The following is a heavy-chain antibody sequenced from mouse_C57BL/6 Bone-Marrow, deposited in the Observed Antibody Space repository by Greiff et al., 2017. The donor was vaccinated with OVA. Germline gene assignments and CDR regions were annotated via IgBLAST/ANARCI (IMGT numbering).Heavy chain of an antibody. CDR3: ASPSPYYYGSSPFAY. CDR1: GYTFTGYW. J-gene: IGHJ3*01. D-gene: IGHD1-1*01. CDR2: ILPGSGST. Sequence: VQGVESGAELMKPGASVKLSCKATGYTFTGYWIEWVKQRPGHGLEWIGEILPGSGSTNYNEKFKGKATFTADTSSNTAYMQLSSLTTEDSAIYYCASPSPYYYGSSPFAYWGQGTLVTVSA. V-gene: IGHV1-9*01.